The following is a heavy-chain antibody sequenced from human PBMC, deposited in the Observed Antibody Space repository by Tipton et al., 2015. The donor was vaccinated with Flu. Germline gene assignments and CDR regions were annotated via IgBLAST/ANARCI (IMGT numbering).Heavy chain of an antibody. CDR3: TRGRYYGSGTVGMDV. Sequence: SLRLSCTASGFTFGDYAMSWVRQAPGKGLEGVGFIRSKAYGGTTEYAASVKGRFTISRDDSKSIAYLQMNSLKTEDTAVYYCTRGRYYGSGTVGMDVWGQGTTVTVSS. V-gene: IGHV3-49*04. CDR1: GFTFGDYA. D-gene: IGHD3-10*01. J-gene: IGHJ6*02. CDR2: IRSKAYGGTT.